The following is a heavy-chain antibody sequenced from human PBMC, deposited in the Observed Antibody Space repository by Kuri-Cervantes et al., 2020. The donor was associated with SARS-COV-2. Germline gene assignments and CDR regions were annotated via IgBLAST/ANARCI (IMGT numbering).Heavy chain of an antibody. CDR3: ARGTVVTVPAFDN. D-gene: IGHD4-23*01. J-gene: IGHJ3*02. V-gene: IGHV4-39*01. CDR1: GGSISSYY. CDR2: IYYSGST. Sequence: SETLPLTCTVSGGSISSYYWGWIRQPPGKGLEWIGSIYYSGSTYYNPSLKSRVTISVDTSKNQFSLKLSSVTAADTAVYYCARGTVVTVPAFDNWGQGTMVTVSS.